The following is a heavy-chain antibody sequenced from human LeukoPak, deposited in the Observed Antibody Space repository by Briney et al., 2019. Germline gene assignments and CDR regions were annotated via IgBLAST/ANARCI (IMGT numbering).Heavy chain of an antibody. CDR3: ARQNYYDSSGYCLD. CDR2: MNPNSGNT. J-gene: IGHJ4*02. CDR1: GYSFTSYF. D-gene: IGHD3-22*01. V-gene: IGHV1-8*01. Sequence: ASVKVSCKASGYSFTSYFMHWVRQAPGQGLEWMGWMNPNSGNTGYAQKFQGRVTMTTDTSTSTAYMELRSLRSDDTAVYYCARQNYYDSSGYCLDWGQGTLVTVSS.